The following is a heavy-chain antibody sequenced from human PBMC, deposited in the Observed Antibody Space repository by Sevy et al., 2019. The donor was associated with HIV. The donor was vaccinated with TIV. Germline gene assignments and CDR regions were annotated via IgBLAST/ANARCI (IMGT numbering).Heavy chain of an antibody. V-gene: IGHV3-30*04. J-gene: IGHJ4*01. Sequence: GGSLRLSCAASGFIFGNHAIHWVRQAPGKGLEWVAIISFDGRNEHYADSVKGRFTISRDNSKNTVYLQMTRLRTEDTAVYYCARDRCTDGVCFRSGYFDYWGQGTLVTVSS. CDR1: GFIFGNHA. D-gene: IGHD2-8*01. CDR3: ARDRCTDGVCFRSGYFDY. CDR2: ISFDGRNE.